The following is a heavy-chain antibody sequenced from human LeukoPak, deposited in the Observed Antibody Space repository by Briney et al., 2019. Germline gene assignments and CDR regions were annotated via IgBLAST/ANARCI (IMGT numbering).Heavy chain of an antibody. D-gene: IGHD6-19*01. CDR3: ARDLGRIGVTGTRGFDS. CDR2: INPNSGGT. CDR1: GYTFTACY. J-gene: IGHJ4*02. V-gene: IGHV1-2*02. Sequence: SVKVSCKASGYTFTACYIHWVRQAPGQALEWLGWINPNSGGTNYAQKFQGRVTMTRDTSISTAYMDLGRLTSDDTAVYYCARDLGRIGVTGTRGFDSWGQGTLVTVSS.